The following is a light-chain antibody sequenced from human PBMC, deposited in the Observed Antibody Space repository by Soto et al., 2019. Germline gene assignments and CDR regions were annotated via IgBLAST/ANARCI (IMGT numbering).Light chain of an antibody. CDR1: QTISSW. J-gene: IGKJ5*01. CDR3: QQYNSYSQFYT. Sequence: DIQMTQSPSALSASVGDRVTITCRASQTISSWLAWYQQKPGKAPKLLIYKASSLESGVPSRFSGSGSGTEFTLTISSLQPDDFATYYCQQYNSYSQFYTFGQGTRLAI. CDR2: KAS. V-gene: IGKV1-5*03.